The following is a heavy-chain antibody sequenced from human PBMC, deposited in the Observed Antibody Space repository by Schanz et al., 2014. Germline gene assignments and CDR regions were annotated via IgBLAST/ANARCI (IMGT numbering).Heavy chain of an antibody. D-gene: IGHD6-19*01. V-gene: IGHV3-66*01. CDR3: AIIGVMVAVAGTRADY. CDR1: GFTFSDHY. CDR2: IYSGIGA. Sequence: EVQLVESGGGLVQPGGSLRLSCAASGFTFSDHYMDWVRQAPGKGLEWVSVIYSGIGAYYADSVKDRFTISRDNAKNSLFLQMNRLRAEDTALYYCAIIGVMVAVAGTRADYWGQGTLVTVSS. J-gene: IGHJ4*02.